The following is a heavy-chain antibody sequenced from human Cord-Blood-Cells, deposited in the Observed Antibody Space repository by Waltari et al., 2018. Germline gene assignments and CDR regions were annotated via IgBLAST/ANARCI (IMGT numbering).Heavy chain of an antibody. CDR3: ARLRGSGSYYDY. CDR2: INAGNGNT. J-gene: IGHJ4*02. Sequence: QVQLVQSGAEVKKPGASVKVSCKASGYTFTSYAMHWVRQAPGQRLEWMGWINAGNGNTKYSQKCQGRVTITRDTSASTAYMELSSLRSEDTAVYYCARLRGSGSYYDYCGQGTLVTVSS. D-gene: IGHD3-10*01. CDR1: GYTFTSYA. V-gene: IGHV1-3*01.